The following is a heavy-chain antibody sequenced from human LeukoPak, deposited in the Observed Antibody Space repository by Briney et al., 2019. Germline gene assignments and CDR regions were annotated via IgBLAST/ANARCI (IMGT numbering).Heavy chain of an antibody. Sequence: PGGSLRLSCAASGFTLDDYAMHWVRQAPGKGLEWVSGISWNSGSIGYADSVKGRFTISRDNAKNSLYLQMNSLRAEDTALYYCAKDLTHGSGSDPLGPDYWGQGTLVTVSS. J-gene: IGHJ4*02. V-gene: IGHV3-9*01. CDR2: ISWNSGSI. D-gene: IGHD3-10*01. CDR3: AKDLTHGSGSDPLGPDY. CDR1: GFTLDDYA.